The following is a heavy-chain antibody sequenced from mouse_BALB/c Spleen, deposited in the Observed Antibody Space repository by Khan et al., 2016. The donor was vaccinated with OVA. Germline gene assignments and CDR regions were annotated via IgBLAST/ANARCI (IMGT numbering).Heavy chain of an antibody. CDR3: ARGGYGSLAY. CDR1: GYSFTDYL. J-gene: IGHJ3*01. CDR2: INPGSGDT. Sequence: QVQLQQSGAELVRPGTSVKVSCKASGYSFTDYLIDWVKQRPGQGLEWIGVINPGSGDTHYNEKFTGKAKLTADKSSSTAYMQLSSLTSDDSAIYFRARGGYGSLAYWGQGTLVTVSP. D-gene: IGHD1-1*02. V-gene: IGHV1-54*01.